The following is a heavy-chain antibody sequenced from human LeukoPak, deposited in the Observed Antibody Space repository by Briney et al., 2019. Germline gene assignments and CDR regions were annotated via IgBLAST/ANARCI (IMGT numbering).Heavy chain of an antibody. CDR2: INPNSGDT. V-gene: IGHV1-2*06. CDR1: GYTFTDYY. CDR3: ARDESAVTP. Sequence: ASVTVSCKASGYTFTDYYMHWVRQAPGQGLEWMGRINPNSGDTNYAQKFQGRVTMTRDTSISTAYMELSRLRSDDTAVYYCARDESAVTPWGQGTTVTVSS. D-gene: IGHD4-17*01. J-gene: IGHJ3*01.